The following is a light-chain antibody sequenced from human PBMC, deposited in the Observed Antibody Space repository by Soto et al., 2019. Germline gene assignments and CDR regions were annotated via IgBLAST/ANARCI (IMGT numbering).Light chain of an antibody. CDR3: TSYTVDDFTLI. CDR2: EVN. V-gene: IGLV2-8*01. Sequence: QSALTKPPSASGSLGQSVTISCTGTSSDIGSYDYVSWYQQHPGRAPKLIIFEVNKRPSGVPDRFSGSKSGNTASLIVSGLQPDDEAEYHCTSYTVDDFTLIFGTGTKGTVL. J-gene: IGLJ1*01. CDR1: SSDIGSYDY.